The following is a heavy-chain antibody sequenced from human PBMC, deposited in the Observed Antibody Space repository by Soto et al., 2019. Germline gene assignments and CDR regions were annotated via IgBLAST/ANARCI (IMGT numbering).Heavy chain of an antibody. CDR1: GGSISSYF. J-gene: IGHJ2*01. Sequence: SDTLSLTCTVSGGSISSYFWSWIRQPPGKGLEWIGYIYYTGSTNYNPSLKSRVTISVDTSKNQFSLQLSSVTAADTAVYYCANLNWYFDLWGRGTLVTVSS. CDR3: ANLNWYFDL. V-gene: IGHV4-59*01. CDR2: IYYTGST.